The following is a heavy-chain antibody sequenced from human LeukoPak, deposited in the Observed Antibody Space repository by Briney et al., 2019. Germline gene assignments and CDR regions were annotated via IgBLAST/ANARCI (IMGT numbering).Heavy chain of an antibody. D-gene: IGHD1-1*01. V-gene: IGHV1-46*01. CDR2: LNSSGDTT. CDR1: GYTFTSYH. J-gene: IGHJ4*02. CDR3: VREEAHTYNFDF. Sequence: PSVTVSFKTSGYTFTSYHMHWVRQAPGQGLEWVGILNSSGDTTVYAQKLQGRVTVTGDTSTSTVHMELSRLSYEDTALYYCVREEAHTYNFDFWGPGTLVTVSS.